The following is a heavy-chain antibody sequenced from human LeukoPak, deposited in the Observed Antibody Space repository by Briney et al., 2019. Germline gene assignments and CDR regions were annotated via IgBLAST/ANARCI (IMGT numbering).Heavy chain of an antibody. CDR1: GDSISSGGYY. CDR3: ARDHNGLFDY. V-gene: IGHV4-31*01. Sequence: SETLSLTCTVSGDSISSGGYYWRWVRQQPGKGLEWNEYMYYSGSTYYNPSLKIQVTISVDTSKNQFSLKLSSVTAADTAVYYCARDHNGLFDYLGQGTLVTVSS. CDR2: MYYSGST. D-gene: IGHD1-14*01. J-gene: IGHJ4*02.